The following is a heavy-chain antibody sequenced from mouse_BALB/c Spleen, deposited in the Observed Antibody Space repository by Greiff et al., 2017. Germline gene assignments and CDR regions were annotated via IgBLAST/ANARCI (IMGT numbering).Heavy chain of an antibody. CDR2: ISSGGSYT. CDR3: TRDLITTVVPFAY. CDR1: GFTFSSYT. D-gene: IGHD1-1*01. J-gene: IGHJ3*01. Sequence: VKLVESGGGLVKPGGSLKLSCAASGFTFSSYTMSWVRQTPEKRLEWVATISSGGSYTYYPDSVKGRFTISRDNAKNTLYLQMSSLKSEDTAMYYCTRDLITTVVPFAYWGQGTLVTVSA. V-gene: IGHV5-6-4*01.